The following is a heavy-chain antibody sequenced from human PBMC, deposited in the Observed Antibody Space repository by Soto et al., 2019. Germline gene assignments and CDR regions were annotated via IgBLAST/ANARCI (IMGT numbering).Heavy chain of an antibody. CDR2: IYWNDDK. J-gene: IGHJ4*01. CDR1: GFSLSTSGVG. Sequence: SGPTLVNPTQTLTLTCTFSGFSLSTSGVGVGWIRQPPGKALEWLALIYWNDDKRYSPSLKSRLTITKDTAKNQVVLTMTNMDPMDTATYCCAHQTRNYYEGSGYFDFWGQGTLVTVSS. V-gene: IGHV2-5*01. D-gene: IGHD3-22*01. CDR3: AHQTRNYYEGSGYFDF.